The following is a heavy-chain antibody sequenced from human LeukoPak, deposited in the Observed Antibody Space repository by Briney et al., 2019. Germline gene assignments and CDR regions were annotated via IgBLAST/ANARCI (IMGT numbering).Heavy chain of an antibody. CDR1: GYTFTVYY. CDR2: INPNSGGT. D-gene: IGHD3-16*02. Sequence: ASLKVSCKASGYTFTVYYMHWVRQAPGQGLEWMGRINPNSGGTNYAQKFQGRVNITRDTSISTAYMELSRLRSDDTAVYYCFTFGGLIRGAFDIWGQGTMVTVSS. CDR3: FTFGGLIRGAFDI. J-gene: IGHJ3*02. V-gene: IGHV1-2*06.